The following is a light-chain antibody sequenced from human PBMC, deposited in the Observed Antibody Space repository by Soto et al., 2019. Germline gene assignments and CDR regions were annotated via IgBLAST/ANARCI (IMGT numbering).Light chain of an antibody. CDR3: QQYENLPLT. J-gene: IGKJ4*01. CDR1: QDISKY. CDR2: DAC. V-gene: IGKV1-33*01. Sequence: DTQMTQSPSSLSASVGDRVTITCRASQDISKYLNWYQQKPGKAPKLLIYDACNLETGIPSRFSGSGSGTNFSLTITSLQPEDIATYYCQQYENLPLTFGGGTKVGIK.